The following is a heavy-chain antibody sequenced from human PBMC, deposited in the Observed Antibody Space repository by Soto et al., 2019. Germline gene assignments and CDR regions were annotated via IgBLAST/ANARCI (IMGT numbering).Heavy chain of an antibody. V-gene: IGHV1-8*01. CDR1: GYTFTSYD. D-gene: IGHD1-20*01. J-gene: IGHJ6*03. CDR3: ASGGGNWNYNYYYMDV. Sequence: ASVKVSCKASGYTFTSYDINWVRQATGQGLEWMGWMNPNSGNTDYAQKFQGRVTITTDNSMSTAYMELSSLRSEDTAVYYCASGGGNWNYNYYYMDVWGKGTTVTVSS. CDR2: MNPNSGNT.